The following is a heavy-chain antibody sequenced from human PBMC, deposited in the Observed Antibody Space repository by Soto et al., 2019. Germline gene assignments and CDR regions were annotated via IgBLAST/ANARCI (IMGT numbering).Heavy chain of an antibody. Sequence: PGESLKISCAASGFTFSGYAMSWVRQAPGKGLEWVSAISGSGGSTYYADSVKGRFTISGDNSKNTLYLQMNSLRAEDTAVYYCAKYRTTGTTYNAFDIWGQGTMVTVSS. CDR3: AKYRTTGTTYNAFDI. CDR2: ISGSGGST. V-gene: IGHV3-23*01. CDR1: GFTFSGYA. J-gene: IGHJ3*02. D-gene: IGHD1-1*01.